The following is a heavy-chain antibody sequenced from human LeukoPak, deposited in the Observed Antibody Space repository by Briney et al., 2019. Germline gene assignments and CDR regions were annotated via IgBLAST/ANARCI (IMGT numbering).Heavy chain of an antibody. V-gene: IGHV1-8*01. Sequence: ASVKVSCKASGYTFTKYDIHWVRQASGQGLEWMGWMNPNSGNTGYAQKFQGRVTMTRNTSISTAYMELSSLRSEDTAVYYCATGSYYYGSGSGGFDPWGQGTLVTVSS. J-gene: IGHJ5*02. CDR2: MNPNSGNT. D-gene: IGHD3-10*01. CDR1: GYTFTKYD. CDR3: ATGSYYYGSGSGGFDP.